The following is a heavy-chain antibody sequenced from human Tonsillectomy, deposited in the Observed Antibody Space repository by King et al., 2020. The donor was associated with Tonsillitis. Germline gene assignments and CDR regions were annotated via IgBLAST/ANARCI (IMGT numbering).Heavy chain of an antibody. D-gene: IGHD6-6*01. J-gene: IGHJ4*02. CDR2: INPNSGST. CDR3: ARGGPGIAARASGYYCDY. V-gene: IGHV1-2*02. CDR1: GYTFTDYY. Sequence: VQLVESGAEVKKFGASVKVSCKASGYTFTDYYLHWVRQAPGQGLEWMGWINPNSGSTNSAQRFQGRVTMTRATSISTAYMELSRLTSDDTAVYYCARGGPGIAARASGYYCDYGGQGNLVTVSS.